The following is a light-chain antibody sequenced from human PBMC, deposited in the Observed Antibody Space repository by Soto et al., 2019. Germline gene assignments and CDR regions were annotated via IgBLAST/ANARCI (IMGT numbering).Light chain of an antibody. CDR2: DVS. CDR1: SSDVGGSKY. J-gene: IGLJ1*01. V-gene: IGLV2-14*01. CDR3: GSYTSSSTLYV. Sequence: QSALTQPASVSGSPGQSITISCTGTSSDVGGSKYVSWYQQHPGKAPELMIYDVSNRPSGVSNRFSGSKSGNTASLTISGLQAEDEADYYCGSYTSSSTLYVFGTGTKLTVL.